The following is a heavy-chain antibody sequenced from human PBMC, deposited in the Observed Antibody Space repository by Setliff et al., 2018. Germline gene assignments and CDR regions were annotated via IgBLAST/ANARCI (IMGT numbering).Heavy chain of an antibody. CDR2: ISGAGTTV. CDR3: AKDLVEKWSFDS. V-gene: IGHV3-11*04. J-gene: IGHJ4*02. CDR1: GFRFSDLY. D-gene: IGHD2-8*01. Sequence: GGSLRLSCAASGFRFSDLYMSWVRQVPGKGLEWLSKISGAGTTVYYADSVKGRFTISRDNSKNTVSLQMNSLRVEDTAVYYCAKDLVEKWSFDSWGQGTLVTVSS.